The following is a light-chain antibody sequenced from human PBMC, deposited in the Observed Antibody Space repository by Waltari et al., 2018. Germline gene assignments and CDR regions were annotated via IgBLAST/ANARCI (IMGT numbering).Light chain of an antibody. Sequence: VLTQSPGTLSLSPGEGANLSCRASQSISHYLAWYQQKPGQAPRLLIYHASSRATGIPDRFSGSGSGTDFSLTISRLEPEDFAVYYCQHYVNLPATFGQGTKVEI. J-gene: IGKJ1*01. CDR1: QSISHY. V-gene: IGKV3-20*01. CDR3: QHYVNLPAT. CDR2: HAS.